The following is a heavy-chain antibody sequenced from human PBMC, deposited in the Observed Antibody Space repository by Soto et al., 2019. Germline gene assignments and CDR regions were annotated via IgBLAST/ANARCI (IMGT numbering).Heavy chain of an antibody. J-gene: IGHJ4*02. Sequence: QLQLQESGPGLVKPSETLSLTCTVSGGPISSSSYYWGWIRQPPVKGLEWIGSIYYSGRTYYNPSLMIRVTITVDTSKNQFSLKLSNVTAADSAVYYCVRKDDMTMFRGLFYYWGQGTLVTVAA. CDR2: IYYSGRT. V-gene: IGHV4-39*01. D-gene: IGHD3-10*01. CDR3: VRKDDMTMFRGLFYY. CDR1: GGPISSSSYY.